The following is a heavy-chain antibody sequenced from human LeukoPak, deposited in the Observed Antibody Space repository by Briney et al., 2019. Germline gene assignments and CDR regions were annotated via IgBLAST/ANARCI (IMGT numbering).Heavy chain of an antibody. CDR2: ISWNSGSI. J-gene: IGHJ6*02. CDR3: AKDGRAGLDYYGMDV. V-gene: IGHV3-9*01. CDR1: GFTFDDYA. Sequence: QAGRSLRLSCAASGFTFDDYAMHWVRHAPGKGLEWVSGISWNSGSIGYADSVKGRFTISRDNAKNSLYLQMNSLRAEDTALYYCAKDGRAGLDYYGMDVWGQGTTVTVSS.